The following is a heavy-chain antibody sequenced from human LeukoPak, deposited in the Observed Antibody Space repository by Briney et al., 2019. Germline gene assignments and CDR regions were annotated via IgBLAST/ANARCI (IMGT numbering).Heavy chain of an antibody. Sequence: GGSLRLSCAASGFTACTYGVSWVRQAPGKGLQWISAIVGGAGYTFYADSVKGRFTISRDNSWNSVYLQMNSLRDDDTAVYYCAKGSRTGQFPMDVWGQGTTVTVSS. J-gene: IGHJ6*02. CDR3: AKGSRTGQFPMDV. V-gene: IGHV3-23*01. D-gene: IGHD1-1*01. CDR1: GFTACTYG. CDR2: IVGGAGYT.